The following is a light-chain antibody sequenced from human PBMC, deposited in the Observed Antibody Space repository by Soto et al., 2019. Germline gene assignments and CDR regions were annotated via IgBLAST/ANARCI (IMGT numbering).Light chain of an antibody. CDR2: DAS. CDR3: QQRSNWRGT. V-gene: IGKV3-11*01. Sequence: EIVLTQSPVTLSLSPGERATLSCRASKSISKYLAWYQQKPGQAPRLLIYDASNRASGIPARFTGSGSGTDFTLTIINLEPEDFAVYYCQQRSNWRGTFGGGTKVEIK. J-gene: IGKJ4*01. CDR1: KSISKY.